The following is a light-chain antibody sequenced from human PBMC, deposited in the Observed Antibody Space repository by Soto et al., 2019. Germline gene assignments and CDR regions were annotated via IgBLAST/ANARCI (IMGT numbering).Light chain of an antibody. V-gene: IGKV1-39*01. CDR3: QQTSNLPRT. CDR1: LTIGDS. Sequence: DIRMTQSPSSLSASVGDRVTITCRASLTIGDSLSWFQQKVGKPPTLLIYGASALQSGVPARFSGSGSGTDFTLTISNMQREDFATYYCQQTSNLPRTFGQGTKVEFK. J-gene: IGKJ1*01. CDR2: GAS.